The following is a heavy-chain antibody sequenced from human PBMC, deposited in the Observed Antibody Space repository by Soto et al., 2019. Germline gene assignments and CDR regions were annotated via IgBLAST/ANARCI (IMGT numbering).Heavy chain of an antibody. V-gene: IGHV4-59*01. J-gene: IGHJ4*02. CDR1: GGSMSSYY. D-gene: IGHD2-15*01. CDR2: IYYSGTT. CDR3: ARGGTVVNGFDY. Sequence: SETLSLTCTVSGGSMSSYYWSWIRQPPGMGPEWIGYIYYSGTTNYNPSLKSRVTISVDTSKNQFSLQLSSVTPADTAVYYCARGGTVVNGFDYWGQGTLVTVSS.